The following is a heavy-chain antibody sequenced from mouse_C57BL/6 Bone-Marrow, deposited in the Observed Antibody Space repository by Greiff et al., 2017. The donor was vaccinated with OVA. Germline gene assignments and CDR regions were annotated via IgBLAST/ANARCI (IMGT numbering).Heavy chain of an antibody. Sequence: QVQLKQPGAELVMPGASVKLSCKASGYTFTSYWMHWVKQRPGQGLEWIGEIDPSDSYTNYNQKFKGKSTLTVDKSSSTAYMQLSSLTSEDSAVYYCAIRLYYFDYWGQGTTLTVSS. V-gene: IGHV1-69*01. J-gene: IGHJ2*01. CDR1: GYTFTSYW. CDR3: AIRLYYFDY. CDR2: IDPSDSYT.